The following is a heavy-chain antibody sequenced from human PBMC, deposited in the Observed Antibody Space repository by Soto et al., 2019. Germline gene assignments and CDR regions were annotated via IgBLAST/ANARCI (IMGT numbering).Heavy chain of an antibody. CDR2: ISSSSNSI. CDR3: ASPVECITSSCIR. J-gene: IGHJ4*02. CDR1: GFTFSRYS. Sequence: EVQLVESGGGLVQPGGSLRLSCAASGFTFSRYSMNWVRQAPGKGLDWVSYISSSSNSIYYADSVKGRFTISRDNAKNSLHLQMNSLRAEDTAVYDCASPVECITSSCIRWRQGRLVTVSS. V-gene: IGHV3-48*01. D-gene: IGHD3-10*01.